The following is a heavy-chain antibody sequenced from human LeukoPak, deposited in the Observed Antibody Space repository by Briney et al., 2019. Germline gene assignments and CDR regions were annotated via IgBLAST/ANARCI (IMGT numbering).Heavy chain of an antibody. CDR1: GFTFSSYS. Sequence: GGSLRLSCAASGFTFSSYSMNWVRQAPGKGLEWVSSISSSGSYIYYADSVKGRFTISRDNAKNSLYLQMNSLRAEDTAVYYCTRDGAPYCSGGSCYLFYWFDPWGQGTLVTVSS. CDR3: TRDGAPYCSGGSCYLFYWFDP. D-gene: IGHD2-15*01. V-gene: IGHV3-21*01. J-gene: IGHJ5*02. CDR2: ISSSGSYI.